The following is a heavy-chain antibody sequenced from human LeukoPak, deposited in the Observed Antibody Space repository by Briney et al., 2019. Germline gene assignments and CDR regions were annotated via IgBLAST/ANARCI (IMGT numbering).Heavy chain of an antibody. Sequence: SETLSLTCAVYGGSFSGYYWSWIRQPPGKGLEWIGYIYYSGSTNYNPSLKSRVTISVDTSKNQFSLKLSSVTAADTAVYYCARGSLWFGEGVANMDVWGKGTTVTISS. CDR3: ARGSLWFGEGVANMDV. D-gene: IGHD3-10*01. CDR1: GGSFSGYY. V-gene: IGHV4-59*01. CDR2: IYYSGST. J-gene: IGHJ6*03.